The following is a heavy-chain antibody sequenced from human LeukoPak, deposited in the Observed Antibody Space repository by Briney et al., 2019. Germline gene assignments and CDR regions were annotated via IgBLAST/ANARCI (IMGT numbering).Heavy chain of an antibody. CDR3: ARVPPQGSGSYRLSPFDY. J-gene: IGHJ4*02. D-gene: IGHD3-10*01. CDR2: ISAYNGNT. V-gene: IGHV1-18*01. Sequence: ASVKVSCKASGYTFTSYGISWLRQDLGQGLEWMGWISAYNGNTNYAQKVQGRVTMTTDTSTSTAYMELRSLRSDDTAVYYCARVPPQGSGSYRLSPFDYWGQGTLVTVSS. CDR1: GYTFTSYG.